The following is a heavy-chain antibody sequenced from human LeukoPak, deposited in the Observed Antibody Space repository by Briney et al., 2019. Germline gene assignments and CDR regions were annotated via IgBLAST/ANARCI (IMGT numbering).Heavy chain of an antibody. Sequence: ASVKVSRKASGYTFTSYDINWVRQATGQGLERMGWMNPNSGNTGYAQKFQGRVTMTRNTSISTAYMELSSLRSEDTAVYYCARGRRGSGSYYWSYYYYYYMDGWGKGTTVTISS. CDR1: GYTFTSYD. V-gene: IGHV1-8*01. CDR2: MNPNSGNT. CDR3: ARGRRGSGSYYWSYYYYYYMDG. J-gene: IGHJ6*03. D-gene: IGHD3-10*01.